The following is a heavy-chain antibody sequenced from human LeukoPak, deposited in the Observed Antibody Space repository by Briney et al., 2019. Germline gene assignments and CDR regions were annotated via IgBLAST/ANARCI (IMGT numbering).Heavy chain of an antibody. D-gene: IGHD4-17*01. V-gene: IGHV3-23*01. Sequence: GGSLRLSCAASGFTFSSYAMSWVRQAPGKGLEWVSAISGSGGSTYYADSVKGRFTISRDNSKNTLYLQMNGLRAEDTALYYCARDRYGDYSFDYWGQGILVTVSS. CDR3: ARDRYGDYSFDY. CDR1: GFTFSSYA. J-gene: IGHJ4*02. CDR2: ISGSGGST.